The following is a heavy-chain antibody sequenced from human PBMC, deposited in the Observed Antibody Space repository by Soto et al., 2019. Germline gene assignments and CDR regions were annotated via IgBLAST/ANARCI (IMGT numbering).Heavy chain of an antibody. D-gene: IGHD3-22*01. CDR2: ISGSTSAA. Sequence: GGSLRLSCAASGFTFNNYSMNWVRQAPGKGLEWVSYISGSTSAAYYADSVKGRFTISRDKTKNSLYLQMNSLRAEDTAVYYCARDPDSSGYSWAGNDSWGQGTLVTVSS. V-gene: IGHV3-48*01. J-gene: IGHJ4*02. CDR3: ARDPDSSGYSWAGNDS. CDR1: GFTFNNYS.